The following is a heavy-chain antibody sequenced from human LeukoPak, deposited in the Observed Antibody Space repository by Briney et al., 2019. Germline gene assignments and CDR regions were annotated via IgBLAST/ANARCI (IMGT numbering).Heavy chain of an antibody. CDR3: ARGPTPGAVAGTET. Sequence: SVKVSCKASGGTFSSYAISWVRQAPGQGLEWMGGIIPIFGTANYAQKFQGRVTITADESTSTAYMELSSLRPEDTAVYYCARGPTPGAVAGTETWGQGTLVTVSS. J-gene: IGHJ5*02. D-gene: IGHD6-19*01. CDR1: GGTFSSYA. CDR2: IIPIFGTA. V-gene: IGHV1-69*13.